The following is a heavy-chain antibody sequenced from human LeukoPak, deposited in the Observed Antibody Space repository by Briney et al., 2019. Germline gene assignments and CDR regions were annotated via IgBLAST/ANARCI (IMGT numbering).Heavy chain of an antibody. J-gene: IGHJ4*02. V-gene: IGHV1-46*01. CDR1: GYTFTSYY. D-gene: IGHD6-25*01. CDR3: ARDNPIAAYDY. Sequence: ASVKVSCKASGYTFTSYYMHWVRQAPGQGLEWMRIINPSGGSTSYAQKFQGRVTMTRDTSTSTVYMELSSLRSEDTAVYYCARDNPIAAYDYWGQGTLVTVSS. CDR2: INPSGGST.